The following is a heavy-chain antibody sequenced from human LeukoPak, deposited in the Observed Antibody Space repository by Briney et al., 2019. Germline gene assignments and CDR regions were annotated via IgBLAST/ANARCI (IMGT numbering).Heavy chain of an antibody. CDR2: MNPNSGST. J-gene: IGHJ3*02. CDR1: GYTFTSYD. Sequence: ASVKVSCKASGYTFTSYDINWVRQATGQGLEWMGWMNPNSGSTSYAQKFQGRVTMTRDTSTSTVYMELSSLRSEDTAVYYCARDNGFDIWGQGTMVTVSS. V-gene: IGHV1-8*01. D-gene: IGHD2-8*01. CDR3: ARDNGFDI.